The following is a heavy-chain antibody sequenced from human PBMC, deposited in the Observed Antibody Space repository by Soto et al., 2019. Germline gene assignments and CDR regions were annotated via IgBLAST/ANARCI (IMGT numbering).Heavy chain of an antibody. CDR2: ISDSGGRI. CDR1: GFTFSSNA. Sequence: GGSLRLSCAASGFTFSSNAMTWVRQAPGKGLEWVSVISDSGGRIYYADSVKGRFTISRDNSKNTLYLQMNSLRAEDTAVYYCAKDGLGYCSGGSCSYYYYYYMDVWGKGTTVTVSS. D-gene: IGHD2-15*01. CDR3: AKDGLGYCSGGSCSYYYYYYMDV. V-gene: IGHV3-23*01. J-gene: IGHJ6*03.